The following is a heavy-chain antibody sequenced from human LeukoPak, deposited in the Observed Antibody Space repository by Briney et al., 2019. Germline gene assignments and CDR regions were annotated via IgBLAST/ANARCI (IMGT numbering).Heavy chain of an antibody. D-gene: IGHD6-19*01. J-gene: IGHJ4*02. CDR1: GFTFSIYA. CDR2: IFGSGGSA. CDR3: GKTTTGYSSGRNPALPVDY. Sequence: GGPLRLSCTASGFTFSIYAMYWVGQAPGKGLEWVSGIFGSGGSAHYADSVKGRFTISRDNSQNTVYLQMNSLRAEDTAVYYCGKTTTGYSSGRNPALPVDYWGQGTLVTVSS. V-gene: IGHV3-23*01.